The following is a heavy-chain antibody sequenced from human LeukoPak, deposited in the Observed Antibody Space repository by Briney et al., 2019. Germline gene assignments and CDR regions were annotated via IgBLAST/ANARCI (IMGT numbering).Heavy chain of an antibody. V-gene: IGHV3-21*01. CDR2: ISSSSSYI. CDR3: ARDEYSSSFNWFDP. J-gene: IGHJ5*02. CDR1: GFTFSSYS. D-gene: IGHD6-6*01. Sequence: GGXXRLSCAASGFTFSSYSMNWVRQAPGKGLEWVSSISSSSSYIYYADSVKGRFTISRDNAKNSLYLQMNSLRAEDTAVYYCARDEYSSSFNWFDPWGQGTLVTVSS.